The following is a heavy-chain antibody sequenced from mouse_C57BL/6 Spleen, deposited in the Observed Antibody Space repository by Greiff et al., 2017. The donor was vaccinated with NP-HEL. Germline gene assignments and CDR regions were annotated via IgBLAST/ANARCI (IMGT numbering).Heavy chain of an antibody. Sequence: VQLQQSGPELVKPGASVKISCKASGYSFTGYYMNWVKQSPEKSLEWIGEINPSTGGTTYNQKFKAKATLTVDKSSSTAYMQLKSLTSEDSAVYYCARSSPTVVAHYAMDYWGQGTSVTVSS. J-gene: IGHJ4*01. CDR2: INPSTGGT. CDR3: ARSSPTVVAHYAMDY. CDR1: GYSFTGYY. V-gene: IGHV1-42*01. D-gene: IGHD1-1*01.